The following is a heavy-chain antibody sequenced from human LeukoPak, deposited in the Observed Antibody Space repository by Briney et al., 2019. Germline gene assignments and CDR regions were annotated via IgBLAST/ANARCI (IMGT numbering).Heavy chain of an antibody. D-gene: IGHD6-25*01. CDR3: ARDWGSSGTGGY. J-gene: IGHJ4*02. V-gene: IGHV1-69*04. CDR1: GGTFSSYA. CDR2: IIPILGIA. Sequence: SVKVSCRASGGTFSSYAISWVRQAPGQGLEWMGRIIPILGIANYAQKFQGRVTITADKSTSTAYMELSSLRSEDTAVYYCARDWGSSGTGGYWGQGTLVTVSS.